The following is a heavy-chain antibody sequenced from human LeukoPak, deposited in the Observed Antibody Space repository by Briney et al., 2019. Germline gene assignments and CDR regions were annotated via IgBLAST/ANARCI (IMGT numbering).Heavy chain of an antibody. J-gene: IGHJ1*01. V-gene: IGHV1-2*02. CDR3: ARGYYDSSDYEYFQH. CDR1: GYTFSDYY. D-gene: IGHD3-22*01. CDR2: INPNSGGT. Sequence: WASVTVSCKASGYTFSDYYLDWVRQAPGQGLEWMGWINPNSGGTNSAQKFQGRVTMTRDTSIITAYMELSRLRSDDTAVYFCARGYYDSSDYEYFQHWGQGTLVTVSS.